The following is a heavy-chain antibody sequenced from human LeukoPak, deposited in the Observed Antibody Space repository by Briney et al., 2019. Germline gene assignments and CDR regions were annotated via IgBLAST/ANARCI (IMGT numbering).Heavy chain of an antibody. Sequence: GGSLRLSCAASGFTFSIYSMNWVRQAPGEGLEWLSYISADSNTIYYADSVKGRFTISRDNAKTSLYLQMNTLRDEDAAMYYCARDRAAPTWFFDLWGRGTLVLVSS. CDR2: ISADSNTI. CDR1: GFTFSIYS. V-gene: IGHV3-48*02. CDR3: ARDRAAPTWFFDL. J-gene: IGHJ2*01. D-gene: IGHD2-15*01.